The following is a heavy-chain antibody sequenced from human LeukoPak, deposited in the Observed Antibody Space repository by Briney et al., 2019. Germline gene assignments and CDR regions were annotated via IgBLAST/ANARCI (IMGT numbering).Heavy chain of an antibody. CDR3: AKDLYGDTAIDY. V-gene: IGHV3-48*03. D-gene: IGHD4-17*01. CDR2: ISSGGSTI. J-gene: IGHJ4*02. CDR1: GFTFSSFE. Sequence: GGSLRLSCAASGFTFSSFEMKWVRQAPGKGLEWVSYISSGGSTIYYADSVKGRFTISRDNAKNTLYLQMNSLRAEDTAVYYCAKDLYGDTAIDYWGQGTLVTVSS.